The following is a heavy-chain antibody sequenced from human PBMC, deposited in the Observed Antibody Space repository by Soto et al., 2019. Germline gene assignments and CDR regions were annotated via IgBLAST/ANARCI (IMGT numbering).Heavy chain of an antibody. CDR1: GDSLTSSNYY. V-gene: IGHV4-39*01. D-gene: IGHD6-19*01. CDR3: ARHGTSSSGGIAW. Sequence: QLQLQESGPGLVKPSETLSLTCTVSGDSLTSSNYYWGWLRQPPGKGLEWIGSIFYNGKTYYNPSLKSRVTISVESSNHQFPLKVYSVTAAATAVYNCARHGTSSSGGIAWWGQGTLVTVSS. J-gene: IGHJ4*02. CDR2: IFYNGKT.